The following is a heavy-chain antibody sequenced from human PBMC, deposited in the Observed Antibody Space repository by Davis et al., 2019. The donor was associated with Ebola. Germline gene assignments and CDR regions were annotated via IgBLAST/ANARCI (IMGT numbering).Heavy chain of an antibody. CDR3: ARPMTSRSAAAFDI. CDR1: GYKFTTYW. J-gene: IGHJ3*02. Sequence: GESLKISCTASGYKFTTYWIAWVRQMPGKGLEWMGITYPGDSESTYSPSFQGQVTISADKSITTAYLQWSSLKASDTAMYYCARPMTSRSAAAFDIWGQGTMVTVSS. D-gene: IGHD3-3*01. CDR2: TYPGDSES. V-gene: IGHV5-51*01.